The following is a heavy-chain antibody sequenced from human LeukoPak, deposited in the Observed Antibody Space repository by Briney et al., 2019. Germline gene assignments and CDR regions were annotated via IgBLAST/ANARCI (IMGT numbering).Heavy chain of an antibody. Sequence: GGSLRLSCAASGFTFNTYAMSWVRQAPGKGLEWVSAISGSGGSTYYADSVKGRFTISRDNSKNTLYLQMNSLRAEDTAVYYCAKDGYYDFWSGYFDYWGQGTLVTVSS. CDR2: ISGSGGST. V-gene: IGHV3-23*01. J-gene: IGHJ4*02. D-gene: IGHD3-3*01. CDR1: GFTFNTYA. CDR3: AKDGYYDFWSGYFDY.